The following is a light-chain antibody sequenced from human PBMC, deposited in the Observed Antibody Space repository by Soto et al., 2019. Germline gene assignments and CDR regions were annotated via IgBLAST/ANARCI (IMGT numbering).Light chain of an antibody. J-gene: IGLJ1*01. CDR1: SRDVGGYDY. CDR3: SSYSISTAYL. CDR2: EVS. V-gene: IGLV2-14*01. Sequence: QSVLTQPASVSGAPGQAVTGSCTGTSRDVGGYDYVSWYQLHPATATTLMIFEVSNRPSGVSSRFPGSKSGNTASPPISGLQAEDEADYFCSSYSISTAYLFGTGTKVTVL.